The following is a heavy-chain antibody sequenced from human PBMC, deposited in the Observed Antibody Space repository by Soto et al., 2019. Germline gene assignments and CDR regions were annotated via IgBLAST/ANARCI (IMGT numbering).Heavy chain of an antibody. CDR2: ITGGGDNT. CDR3: TQDGGSRDWLTVN. V-gene: IGHV3-23*01. CDR1: GFTFTSYA. Sequence: EVQLLESGGDLVQPGGSLRLSCAASGFTFTSYAMSWIRQAPGKGLEWVSAITGGGDNTYYADSVKGRFTISRDKYKNTLYLQMNSLRAEDTAFYYCTQDGGSRDWLTVNWGQGTLVTVSS. D-gene: IGHD3-9*01. J-gene: IGHJ4*02.